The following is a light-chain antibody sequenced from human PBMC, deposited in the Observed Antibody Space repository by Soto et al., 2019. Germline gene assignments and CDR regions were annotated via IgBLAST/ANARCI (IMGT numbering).Light chain of an antibody. Sequence: QSVLTQPASVSGSPGHSITISCTVTIIDVGGNKYVSWYQQYPGKVPKLLINKVSNRPSGVSNRFSGSKSGNTASLTISGLLAEDEADYFCTSSTSDSLYVFGTGTKVTVL. CDR2: KVS. J-gene: IGLJ1*01. CDR3: TSSTSDSLYV. CDR1: IIDVGGNKY. V-gene: IGLV2-14*01.